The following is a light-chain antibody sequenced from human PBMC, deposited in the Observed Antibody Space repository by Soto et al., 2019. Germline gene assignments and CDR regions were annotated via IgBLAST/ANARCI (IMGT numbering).Light chain of an antibody. Sequence: PGERATLSCRASQSVPSNFLAWYQQKPGQAPILLIYGVSRRATGIPDRFSGSGSGTDFTLTISRLEPEDFAVYYCQQYDISWTFGQGTKVEIK. V-gene: IGKV3-20*01. CDR2: GVS. CDR3: QQYDISWT. J-gene: IGKJ1*01. CDR1: QSVPSNF.